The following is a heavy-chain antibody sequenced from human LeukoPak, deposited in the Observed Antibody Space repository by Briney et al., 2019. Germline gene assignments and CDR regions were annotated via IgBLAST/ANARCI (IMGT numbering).Heavy chain of an antibody. CDR2: INPDTGDT. J-gene: IGHJ4*02. D-gene: IGHD2/OR15-2a*01. CDR3: AFLSRTGARD. V-gene: IGHV1-2*02. CDR1: GYNFSDYY. Sequence: ASVKVSCKSSGYNFSDYYMHWVRQAPGQGLEWMGWINPDTGDTNFAQRFQGRVTMTRDASINTAYMELSSLTSDDTAVYYCAFLSRTGARDWGQGTLVTVSS.